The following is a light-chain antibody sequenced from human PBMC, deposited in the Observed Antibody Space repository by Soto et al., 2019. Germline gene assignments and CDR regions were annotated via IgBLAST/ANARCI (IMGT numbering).Light chain of an antibody. V-gene: IGLV2-14*01. CDR2: EVS. Sequence: QSVLTQPASVSGSPGQSITISCTGTSSDVGGYNYVSWYQQHPGKAPKLMIYEVSNRPSGVSNRFSGSKSGNTASLTISGLQAEDEADYYCSSYTSSSTLGVVGGGTKVTVL. J-gene: IGLJ2*01. CDR1: SSDVGGYNY. CDR3: SSYTSSSTLGV.